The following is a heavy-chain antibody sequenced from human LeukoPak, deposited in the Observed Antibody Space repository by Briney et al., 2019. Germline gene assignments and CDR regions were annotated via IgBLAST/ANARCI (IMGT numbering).Heavy chain of an antibody. J-gene: IGHJ4*02. V-gene: IGHV4-39*01. D-gene: IGHD6-19*01. CDR2: IYYSRST. Sequence: SETLSLTCTVSGGSISSSSYYWGWIRQPPGKGLEWIGYIYYSRSTYYNPSLKSRVTSSVDTSKTQFSLKLSSVTAADTAVYYCARKDIAVTGIFFAYWGQGTLVT. CDR3: ARKDIAVTGIFFAY. CDR1: GGSISSSSYY.